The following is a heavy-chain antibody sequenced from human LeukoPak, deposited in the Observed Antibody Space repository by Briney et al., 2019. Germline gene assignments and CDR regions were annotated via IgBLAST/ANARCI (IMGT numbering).Heavy chain of an antibody. V-gene: IGHV3-15*01. Sequence: PGGSLRLSCAASGFTVSSNYMSWVRQAPGKGLEWVGRIKSKTDGGTTDYAAPVKGRFTISRDDSKNTLYLQMNSLKTEDTAVYYCTTDRTRGDYYDSSGYYYVIRRRYWGQGTLVTVSS. CDR3: TTDRTRGDYYDSSGYYYVIRRRY. J-gene: IGHJ4*02. D-gene: IGHD3-22*01. CDR1: GFTVSSNY. CDR2: IKSKTDGGTT.